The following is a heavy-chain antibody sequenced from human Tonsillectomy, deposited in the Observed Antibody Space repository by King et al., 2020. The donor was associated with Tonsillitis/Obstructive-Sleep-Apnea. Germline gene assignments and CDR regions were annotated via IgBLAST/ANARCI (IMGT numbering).Heavy chain of an antibody. D-gene: IGHD3-22*01. CDR2: IYYSGST. Sequence: QLQESGPGLVKPSQTLSLTCTVSGGSISSGGYYWSWIRQHPGKGLEWIGYIYYSGSTYYNPSLKSLVTISVDTSKNQFSLKLSSVTAADTAVYYCARDSSRGSAFDIWGQGTMATVSS. V-gene: IGHV4-31*01. J-gene: IGHJ3*02. CDR3: ARDSSRGSAFDI. CDR1: GGSISSGGYY.